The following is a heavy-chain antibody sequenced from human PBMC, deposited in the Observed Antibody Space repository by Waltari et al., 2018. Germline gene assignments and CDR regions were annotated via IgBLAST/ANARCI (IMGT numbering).Heavy chain of an antibody. CDR3: AKVVGGIYFNYFDY. J-gene: IGHJ4*02. CDR1: GFTFSTSA. CDR2: ISSNGNNI. Sequence: EVQLLESGGGLMQPGGSLRLSCAASGFTFSTSALTWVRQAPGKGLCWVSFISSNGNNIYYADSVKGRFTISRDNSENTLYLLMNSLRAEDTATYYCAKVVGGIYFNYFDYWGQGSLVTVSS. V-gene: IGHV3-23*01. D-gene: IGHD3-10*01.